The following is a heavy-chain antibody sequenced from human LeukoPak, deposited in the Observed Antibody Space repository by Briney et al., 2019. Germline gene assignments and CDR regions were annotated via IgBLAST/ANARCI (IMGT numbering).Heavy chain of an antibody. CDR3: AKLGGHPLHNYYVGV. V-gene: IGHV3-23*01. Sequence: GGSLRLSCAASGFTLSSYAMSWVRQAPGKGLEWVSGILDRGYSTYYANSVKGRFTISRDNSNNTLYLQMNSLRAEDTAVYYCAKLGGHPLHNYYVGVWGKGTTVAVSS. CDR2: ILDRGYST. CDR1: GFTLSSYA. J-gene: IGHJ6*03. D-gene: IGHD3-16*01.